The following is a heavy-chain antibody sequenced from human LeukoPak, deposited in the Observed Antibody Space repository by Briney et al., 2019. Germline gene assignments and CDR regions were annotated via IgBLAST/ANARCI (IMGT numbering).Heavy chain of an antibody. CDR1: GGSISSYY. CDR3: SSSGWYNWFDP. CDR2: IYYSGST. Sequence: SETLSLTCPVSGGSISSYYWSWIRQPPGKGLEWIGYIYYSGSTNYNPSLKSRVTISVDTSKNQFSLKLSSVTAADTAVYYCSSSGWYNWFDPWGQGTLVTVSS. V-gene: IGHV4-59*01. J-gene: IGHJ5*02. D-gene: IGHD6-19*01.